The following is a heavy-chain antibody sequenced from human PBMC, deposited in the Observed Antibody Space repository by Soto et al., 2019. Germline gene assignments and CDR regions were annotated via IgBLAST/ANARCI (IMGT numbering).Heavy chain of an antibody. Sequence: SQTLSLTCAISGDSVSSNSAARNWIRQSPSRGLEWLGRTYYRSKRYNDYAVSVKSRITINPDTSKNQFSLQLKSVTPEDTAVYYCAREAVAAHNWFDPWGEGTLVTVSS. D-gene: IGHD6-19*01. J-gene: IGHJ5*02. V-gene: IGHV6-1*01. CDR2: TYYRSKRYN. CDR1: GDSVSSNSAA. CDR3: AREAVAAHNWFDP.